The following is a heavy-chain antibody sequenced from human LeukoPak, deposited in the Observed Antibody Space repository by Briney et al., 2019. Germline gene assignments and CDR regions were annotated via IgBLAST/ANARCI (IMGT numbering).Heavy chain of an antibody. V-gene: IGHV4-61*09. CDR2: IYTSGST. CDR1: GGSISSGGYY. Sequence: SQTLSLTCAVSGGSISSGGYYWSWIRQPPGKGLEWIGYIYTSGSTNYNPSLKSRVTISVDTSKNQFSLKLSSVTAADTAVYYCARGWPPGYYGPDAFDIWGQGTMVTVSS. D-gene: IGHD3-10*01. CDR3: ARGWPPGYYGPDAFDI. J-gene: IGHJ3*02.